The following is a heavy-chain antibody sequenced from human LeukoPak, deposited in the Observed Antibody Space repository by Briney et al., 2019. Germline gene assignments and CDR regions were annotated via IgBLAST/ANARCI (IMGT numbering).Heavy chain of an antibody. CDR3: ARSGPTAFDY. CDR1: GGSISSSGYY. V-gene: IGHV4-39*07. Sequence: SETLSLTCTVSGGSISSSGYYWGWIRQPPGKGLEWIGSIYYSGSTYYNPSLKSRVTISVDTSKNQFSLKLSSVTAADTAVYYCARSGPTAFDYWGQGTLVTVSS. J-gene: IGHJ4*02. D-gene: IGHD3-3*01. CDR2: IYYSGST.